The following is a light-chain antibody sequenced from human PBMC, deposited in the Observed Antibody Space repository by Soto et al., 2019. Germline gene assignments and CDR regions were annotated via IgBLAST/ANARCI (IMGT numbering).Light chain of an antibody. Sequence: QSVLTQSPSASASLGASVKLTCTLSSGHSSYAIAWHQKQPGKGPRYLMDLNNDGSHTKGDGIPDRFSGSSSGADRFLIISSLQSEDEADYYCQTXXXGXQXFGGGTKLTXL. CDR1: SGHSSYA. CDR2: LNNDGSH. CDR3: QTXXXGXQX. V-gene: IGLV4-69*01. J-gene: IGLJ2*01.